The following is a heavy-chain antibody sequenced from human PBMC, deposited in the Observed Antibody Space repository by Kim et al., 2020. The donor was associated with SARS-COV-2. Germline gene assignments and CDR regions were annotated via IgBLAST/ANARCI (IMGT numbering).Heavy chain of an antibody. Sequence: YHPTRQSRVTVSVTTSRNQFSLKLSSVTAADTAVYYCARGYSAYTYYFDYWGQGTLVTVSS. V-gene: IGHV4-59*09. D-gene: IGHD5-12*01. J-gene: IGHJ4*02. CDR3: ARGYSAYTYYFDY.